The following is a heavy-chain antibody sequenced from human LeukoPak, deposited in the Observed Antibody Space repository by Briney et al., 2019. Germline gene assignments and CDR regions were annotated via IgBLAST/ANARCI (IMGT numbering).Heavy chain of an antibody. CDR3: ARGSVTMGY. CDR1: GGSISGYY. Sequence: PSGTLSLTCTVSGGSISGYYWSWVRQPPGKGLEWIGYIYYSGSTNYNPSLKSRVTISVGTSKNQFSLKLSSVTAADTAVYYCARGSVTMGYWGQGTLVTVSS. D-gene: IGHD4-17*01. J-gene: IGHJ4*02. CDR2: IYYSGST. V-gene: IGHV4-59*01.